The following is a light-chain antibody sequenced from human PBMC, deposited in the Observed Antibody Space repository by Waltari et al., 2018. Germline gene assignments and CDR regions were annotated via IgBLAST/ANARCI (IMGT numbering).Light chain of an antibody. Sequence: QLVLTQSPSASASLGASVQHTCTLSSRHSSNILSWHHQQPEKGPRYLMKVNSDGSHSKGDEIPDRFSGSSSGAERYLTISSLQSEDEADYYCQTGGHGTWVFGGGTKLTVL. CDR1: SRHSSNI. V-gene: IGLV4-69*01. CDR2: VNSDGSH. J-gene: IGLJ3*02. CDR3: QTGGHGTWV.